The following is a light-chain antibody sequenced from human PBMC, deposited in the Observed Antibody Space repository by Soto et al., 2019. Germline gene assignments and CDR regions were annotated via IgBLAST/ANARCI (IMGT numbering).Light chain of an antibody. CDR1: SSDVGGYNF. CDR2: EVI. V-gene: IGLV2-8*01. Sequence: QSVLSQPPSASGSPGQSVTISCTGSSSDVGGYNFVSWYQHLPGKAPKLMIYEVIQRPSGVPDRFSGSKSGNTASLTVSGLQAEDEADYYCATWDDSLPAVFGGGTKLTVL. J-gene: IGLJ2*01. CDR3: ATWDDSLPAV.